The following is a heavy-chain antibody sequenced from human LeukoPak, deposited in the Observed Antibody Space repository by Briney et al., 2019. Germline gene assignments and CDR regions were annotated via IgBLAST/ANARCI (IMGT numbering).Heavy chain of an antibody. CDR1: RGSFSGHY. V-gene: IGHV4-34*01. CDR3: ARTPTALVRGGYYFDN. D-gene: IGHD6-6*01. CDR2: IKQIARV. J-gene: IGHJ4*02. Sequence: SETLCLTCAIYRGSFSGHYWSWIPQPPGKGLGWIGEIKQIARVAYNPSLKSRVTVSEDTSKNQFSLKLSSVTATDTAVYYCARTPTALVRGGYYFDNWGQGPLVTVSS.